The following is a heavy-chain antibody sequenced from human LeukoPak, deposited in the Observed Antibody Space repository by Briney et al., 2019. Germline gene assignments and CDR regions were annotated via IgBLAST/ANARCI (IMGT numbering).Heavy chain of an antibody. CDR2: ISDSGGRT. V-gene: IGHV3-23*01. CDR3: AKRGVVIRVILVGFHKEAYYFDS. D-gene: IGHD2-21*01. Sequence: PGGSLRLSCAVSGITLSNYGMSWVREAPGKGLEWVAGISDSGGRTKYADSVKGRVTISRDNPKNTLYLQMKRLRPEDTAVYFCAKRGVVIRVILVGFHKEAYYFDSWGQAVLVTVSS. J-gene: IGHJ4*02. CDR1: GITLSNYG.